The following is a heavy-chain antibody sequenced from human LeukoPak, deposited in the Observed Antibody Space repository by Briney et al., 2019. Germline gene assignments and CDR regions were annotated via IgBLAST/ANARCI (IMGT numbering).Heavy chain of an antibody. CDR1: GFTFSSYS. J-gene: IGHJ6*02. V-gene: IGHV3-21*04. CDR3: ARNNGMDV. CDR2: ISSSSSYI. Sequence: KSGGSLRLSCVASGFTFSSYSMNWVRQAPGKGLEWVSSISSSSSYIYYADSVKGRFTISRDNAKNSLYLQMNSLRAEDTALYHCARNNGMDVWGQGTTVIVSS.